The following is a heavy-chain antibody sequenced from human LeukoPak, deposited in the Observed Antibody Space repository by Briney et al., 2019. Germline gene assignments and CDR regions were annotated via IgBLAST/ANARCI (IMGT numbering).Heavy chain of an antibody. Sequence: SETLSLTCAVYGRSFSGYYWSWIRQPPWKGLEWVGELNHSGSTNYNPSLKSRVPITVDTSNNHFSLKLSSVTAADTAVYYCARVGFGCSSSWSGYWGQGTLVTVSS. V-gene: IGHV4-34*01. CDR1: GRSFSGYY. D-gene: IGHD6-13*01. CDR3: ARVGFGCSSSWSGY. CDR2: LNHSGST. J-gene: IGHJ4*02.